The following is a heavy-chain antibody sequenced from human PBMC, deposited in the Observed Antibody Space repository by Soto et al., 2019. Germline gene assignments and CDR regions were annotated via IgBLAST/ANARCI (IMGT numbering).Heavy chain of an antibody. CDR1: GGSISSSSYY. Sequence: SETLSLTCTVSGGSISSSSYYWGWIRQPPGKGLEWIGSIYYSGSTYYNPSLKSRVTISVDTSKNQFSLKLSSVTAADTAVYYCARHGGYCSGGSCYQALNWFDPWGQGTLVTVSS. D-gene: IGHD2-15*01. CDR2: IYYSGST. CDR3: ARHGGYCSGGSCYQALNWFDP. V-gene: IGHV4-39*01. J-gene: IGHJ5*02.